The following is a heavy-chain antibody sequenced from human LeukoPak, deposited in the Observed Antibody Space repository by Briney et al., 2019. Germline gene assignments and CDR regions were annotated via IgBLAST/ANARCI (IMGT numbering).Heavy chain of an antibody. CDR2: IWYDGSVQ. D-gene: IGHD2-15*01. CDR1: GYTFSSYG. V-gene: IGHV3-33*01. Sequence: GGSLSLSCVASGYTFSSYGMHWVRQAPGKGLEWVAVIWYDGSVQYYADSVKGRFTISRDNSKNTLHLQMNSLRAEDTAVYYCARVAGLRRPMDVWGQGTTATVAS. CDR3: ARVAGLRRPMDV. J-gene: IGHJ6*02.